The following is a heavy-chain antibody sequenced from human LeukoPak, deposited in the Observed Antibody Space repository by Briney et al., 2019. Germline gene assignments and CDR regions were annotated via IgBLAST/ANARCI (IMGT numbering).Heavy chain of an antibody. Sequence: SETLSLTCTVSGGSFSSYYWSWIRQPPGKGLEWIGYINYSGSTNYHSSLKSRVTISVDTSRNQFSLKLTSVTAADTAVYYCAKSNGYGLVDIWGQGTMVTVSS. J-gene: IGHJ3*02. CDR1: GGSFSSYY. D-gene: IGHD3-10*01. CDR3: AKSNGYGLVDI. CDR2: INYSGST. V-gene: IGHV4-59*12.